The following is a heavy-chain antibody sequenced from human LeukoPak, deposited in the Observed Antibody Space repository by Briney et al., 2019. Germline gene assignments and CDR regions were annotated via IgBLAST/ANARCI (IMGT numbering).Heavy chain of an antibody. CDR3: ARQSQYSGYQAPDY. V-gene: IGHV4-59*08. CDR1: GGSISSYY. Sequence: SETLSLTCTVSGGSISSYYWSWIRQPPGKGLEWIGYIYYSGSTNYNPSLKSRVTISVDTSKNQFSLELSFVTAADTAVYYCARQSQYSGYQAPDYWGQGTLVTVSS. J-gene: IGHJ4*02. D-gene: IGHD5-12*01. CDR2: IYYSGST.